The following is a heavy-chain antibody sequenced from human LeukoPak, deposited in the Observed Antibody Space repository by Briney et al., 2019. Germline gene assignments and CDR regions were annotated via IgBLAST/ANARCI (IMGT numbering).Heavy chain of an antibody. V-gene: IGHV1-2*02. J-gene: IGHJ4*02. CDR2: INPNSGGT. CDR3: ARAPTYYYDSSGYRAFDY. CDR1: GYTFTGYY. D-gene: IGHD3-22*01. Sequence: ASVKVSCKASGYTFTGYYMHWVRQAPGQGLEWMGWINPNSGGTNYAQKFQGRVTITADKSTSTAYMELSSLRSEDTAVYYCARAPTYYYDSSGYRAFDYWGQGTLVTVSS.